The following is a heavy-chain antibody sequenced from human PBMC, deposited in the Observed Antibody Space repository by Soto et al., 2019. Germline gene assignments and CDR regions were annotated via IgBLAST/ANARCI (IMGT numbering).Heavy chain of an antibody. V-gene: IGHV4-30-4*01. CDR1: GGSISVEHYH. D-gene: IGHD2-21*02. J-gene: IGHJ6*04. CDR3: VREAGGGDREYSGLDV. Sequence: SETLSLTCTVSGGSISVEHYHWTWIRQPPGKGLEWIGYIHYSGSVYYNPSLQSRLSMSVDTSKNLFSLKLASVTAADTAVYFCVREAGGGDREYSGLDVWGK. CDR2: IHYSGSV.